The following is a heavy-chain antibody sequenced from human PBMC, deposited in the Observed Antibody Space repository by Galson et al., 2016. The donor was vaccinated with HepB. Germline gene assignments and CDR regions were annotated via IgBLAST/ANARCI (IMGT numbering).Heavy chain of an antibody. CDR2: INPNSGGT. J-gene: IGHJ5*02. Sequence: SVKVSCKASGYTFTGYYMHWVRQAPGQGLEWMGWINPNSGGTNYAQKFQGRVTMTRDTSISTAYMELSSLRSNDPAVYYCARDRLGGYEYHWGQGTLVTVSS. CDR3: ARDRLGGYEYH. V-gene: IGHV1-2*02. D-gene: IGHD5-12*01. CDR1: GYTFTGYY.